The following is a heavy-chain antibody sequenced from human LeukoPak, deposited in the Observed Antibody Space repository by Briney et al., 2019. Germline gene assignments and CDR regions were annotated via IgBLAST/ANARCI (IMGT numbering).Heavy chain of an antibody. V-gene: IGHV3-23*01. D-gene: IGHD3-3*01. CDR2: ISGSGGST. Sequence: GGSLRLSCAASGFSFSSIGMSWVRQAPGKGLEWVSAISGSGGSTYYADSVKGRFTISRDNSKNTLYLQMNSLRAEDTAVYYCANGFWSGLFDYWGQGTLVTVSS. J-gene: IGHJ4*02. CDR1: GFSFSSIG. CDR3: ANGFWSGLFDY.